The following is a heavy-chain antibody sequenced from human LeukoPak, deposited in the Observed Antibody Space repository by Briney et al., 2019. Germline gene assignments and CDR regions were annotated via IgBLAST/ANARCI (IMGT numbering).Heavy chain of an antibody. V-gene: IGHV4-28*01. CDR3: ARLGGAYFKGGMDV. CDR2: IFYTGTT. Sequence: LRLSCAASGFTFSNAWMSWVRQAPGQGLEWVGSIFYTGTTYYSASLKSRITMSIDTSKIHFSLVLSSVTAADTAVYYCARLGGAYFKGGMDVWGQGTTVTVSS. J-gene: IGHJ6*02. CDR1: GFTFSNAW. D-gene: IGHD2-21*01.